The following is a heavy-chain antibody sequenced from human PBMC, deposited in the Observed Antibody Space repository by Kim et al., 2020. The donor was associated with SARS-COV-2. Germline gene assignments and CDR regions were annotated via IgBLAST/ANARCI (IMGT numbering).Heavy chain of an antibody. Sequence: ADSVKGRFTIPRDKSKNTLYLQMNSLRAEDTAVYYCARARGGSYYYGMDVWGQGTTVTVSS. D-gene: IGHD1-26*01. V-gene: IGHV3-30*01. CDR3: ARARGGSYYYGMDV. J-gene: IGHJ6*02.